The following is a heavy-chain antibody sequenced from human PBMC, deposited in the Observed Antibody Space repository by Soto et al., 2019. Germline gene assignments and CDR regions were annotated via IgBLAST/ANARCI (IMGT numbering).Heavy chain of an antibody. D-gene: IGHD3-10*02. CDR1: GGSFSGYY. Sequence: SQTLSLTCAVYGGSFSGYYWSWIRQPPGKGLEWIGEINHSGSTNYNPSLKSRVTISVDTSKNQFSLKLSSVTAADTAVYYCARGLFDYWGQGTLVTVSS. CDR2: INHSGST. CDR3: ARGLFDY. J-gene: IGHJ4*02. V-gene: IGHV4-34*01.